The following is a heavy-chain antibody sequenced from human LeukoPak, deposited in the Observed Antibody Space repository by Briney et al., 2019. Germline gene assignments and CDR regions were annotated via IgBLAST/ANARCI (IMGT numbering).Heavy chain of an antibody. Sequence: ASVKVSCKASGYTFTSYDINWVRQATGKGLDWMGWMNPNSGNTGYAQNFQGRVTMTRNTSISTAYMELSSLRSEDTAVYYCATDSSGYDAFDIWGQGTMVTVSS. V-gene: IGHV1-8*01. D-gene: IGHD3-22*01. CDR1: GYTFTSYD. CDR2: MNPNSGNT. CDR3: ATDSSGYDAFDI. J-gene: IGHJ3*02.